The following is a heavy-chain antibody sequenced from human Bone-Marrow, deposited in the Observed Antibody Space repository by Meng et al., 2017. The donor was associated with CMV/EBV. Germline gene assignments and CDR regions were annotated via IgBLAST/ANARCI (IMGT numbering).Heavy chain of an antibody. CDR2: MNPNSGNT. J-gene: IGHJ6*02. V-gene: IGHV1-8*03. CDR3: ARMGYYDFWSGFYGMDV. D-gene: IGHD3-3*01. CDR1: GYTFTSYE. Sequence: ASVKVSCKASGYTFTSYEINWVRQATGQGLEWMGWMNPNSGNTGYAQKFKGRVTITRNTSISTAYMELSSLRSEDTAVYYCARMGYYDFWSGFYGMDVWGQGTTVTVSS.